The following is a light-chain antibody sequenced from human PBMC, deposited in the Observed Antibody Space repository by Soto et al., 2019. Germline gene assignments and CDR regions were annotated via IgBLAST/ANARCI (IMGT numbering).Light chain of an antibody. Sequence: DIQLTQSPSSLSASVGDTVTITCRASQTVSRYLNWYQQKSGTAPKLLIYAASTLHTGVPSRFSGRGSGKDFTLTINNLQREDFADYFCQQTYSNLWTFGQGTKVEIK. V-gene: IGKV1-39*01. CDR1: QTVSRY. J-gene: IGKJ1*01. CDR2: AAS. CDR3: QQTYSNLWT.